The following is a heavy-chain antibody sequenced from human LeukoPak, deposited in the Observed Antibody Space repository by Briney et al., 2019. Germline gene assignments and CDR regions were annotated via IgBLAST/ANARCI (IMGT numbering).Heavy chain of an antibody. Sequence: PGGSLRLSCAASGFTFGNYALHWVRHGPGKGLEWVSGISWNSGRIAYAASVKGRFTISRDNAKNSLYLQMSSLRAEDTALYYCARDPGAAAGAFDHWGQGTLVTVAS. D-gene: IGHD6-13*01. CDR2: ISWNSGRI. CDR1: GFTFGNYA. J-gene: IGHJ4*02. V-gene: IGHV3-9*01. CDR3: ARDPGAAAGAFDH.